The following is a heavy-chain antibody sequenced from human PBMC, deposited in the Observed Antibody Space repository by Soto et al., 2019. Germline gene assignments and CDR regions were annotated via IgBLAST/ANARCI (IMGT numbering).Heavy chain of an antibody. J-gene: IGHJ4*02. CDR2: IWYDGSNK. Sequence: GGSLRLSCAASGFTFSSYGMHWVRQAPGKGLEWVAVIWYDGSNKYYADSVKGRFTISRDNSKNTLYLQMNSLRAEDTAVYYCARASSSWYVEGPGRTDYWGQGTLVTVSS. V-gene: IGHV3-33*01. CDR3: ARASSSWYVEGPGRTDY. D-gene: IGHD6-13*01. CDR1: GFTFSSYG.